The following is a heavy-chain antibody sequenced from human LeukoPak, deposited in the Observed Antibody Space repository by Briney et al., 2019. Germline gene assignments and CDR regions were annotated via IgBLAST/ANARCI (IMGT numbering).Heavy chain of an antibody. CDR1: GDSVSSGY. Sequence: SGTLSLICNVSGDSVSSGYWSWIRQSPGKGLEWIGFIQVTVKMDYPPSLKSRLLMSLDTSTNQFSLNLRSVTAADTAVYYCAGRGHRYYRDWGQGILV. CDR3: AGRGHRYYRD. J-gene: IGHJ1*01. D-gene: IGHD1-26*01. V-gene: IGHV4-4*09. CDR2: IQVTVKM.